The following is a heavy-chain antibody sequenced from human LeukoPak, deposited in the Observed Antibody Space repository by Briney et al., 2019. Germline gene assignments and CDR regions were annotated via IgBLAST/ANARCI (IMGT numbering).Heavy chain of an antibody. V-gene: IGHV3-74*01. D-gene: IGHD6-13*01. CDR2: INSDGSST. J-gene: IGHJ4*02. CDR3: ARVYRPVGQQLVDDY. CDR1: GFTFSSNA. Sequence: PRGSLRLSCAASGFTFSSNAMSWVRQAPGKGLVWVSRINSDGSSTSYADSVKGRFTISRDNAKNTLYLQMNSLRAEDTAVYYCARVYRPVGQQLVDDYWGQGTLVTVSS.